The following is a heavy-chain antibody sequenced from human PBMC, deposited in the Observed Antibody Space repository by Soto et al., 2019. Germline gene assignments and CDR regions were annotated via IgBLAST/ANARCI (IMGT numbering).Heavy chain of an antibody. CDR1: GFTFNIYA. V-gene: IGHV3-23*01. Sequence: PGGSLRLSCAASGFTFNIYAMSWVRQAPGKGLEWLSAVSVTGATTYYAESLKGRFTIFRDNPNNTLYLQMNGLRAEDTAVYYCARESALAAAGYDAFDIWGQGTLVTVSS. CDR3: ARESALAAAGYDAFDI. J-gene: IGHJ3*02. D-gene: IGHD6-13*01. CDR2: VSVTGATT.